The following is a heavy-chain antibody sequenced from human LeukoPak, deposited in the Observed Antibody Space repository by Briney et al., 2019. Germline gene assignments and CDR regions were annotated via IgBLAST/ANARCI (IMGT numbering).Heavy chain of an antibody. CDR3: AKDISGPSGYAFDY. D-gene: IGHD5-12*01. CDR1: GGSILSGNW. Sequence: SETLSLTCTVSGGSILSGNWWNWVRQPPGKGLEWIGEIYHSGSTNYNPSLKSRVTISVDKSKSQFSLRLISVTAADTAVYYCAKDISGPSGYAFDYWGQGTLVTVSS. V-gene: IGHV4-4*02. CDR2: IYHSGST. J-gene: IGHJ4*02.